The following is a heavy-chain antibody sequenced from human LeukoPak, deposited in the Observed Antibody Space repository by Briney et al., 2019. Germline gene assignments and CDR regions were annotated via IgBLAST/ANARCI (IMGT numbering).Heavy chain of an antibody. Sequence: GRSLRLSCAASGFTFSSYAMHWVRQAPGKGLEWVAVISYDGSNKYYADSVKGRFTISRDNSKNSLYLQMNSLRAEDTAVYYCARDPAANGYFDYWGQGTLVTVSS. J-gene: IGHJ4*02. V-gene: IGHV3-30-3*01. D-gene: IGHD6-13*01. CDR1: GFTFSSYA. CDR3: ARDPAANGYFDY. CDR2: ISYDGSNK.